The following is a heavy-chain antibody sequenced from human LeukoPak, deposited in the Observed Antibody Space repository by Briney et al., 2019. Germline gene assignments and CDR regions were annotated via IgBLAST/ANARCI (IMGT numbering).Heavy chain of an antibody. J-gene: IGHJ5*02. CDR2: ISAYNGNT. Sequence: ASVKVSCKASGYTFTSYGISWVRHAPGQGLEWMGWISAYNGNTNYAQKLQGRVTMTTDTSTSTAYMELRSLRSDDTAVYYCARSIAAAGMYNWFDPWGQGTLVTVSS. D-gene: IGHD6-13*01. CDR3: ARSIAAAGMYNWFDP. V-gene: IGHV1-18*01. CDR1: GYTFTSYG.